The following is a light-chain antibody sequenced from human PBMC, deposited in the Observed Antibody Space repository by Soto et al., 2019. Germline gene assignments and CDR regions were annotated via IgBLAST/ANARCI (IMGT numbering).Light chain of an antibody. CDR3: QKYDSAPPT. V-gene: IGKV1-27*01. Sequence: DIQMTQSPSSLSASVGDRVSITCRASQDIGNYLAWFQQKPGRVPKLLIHTASSLQSGVPSRFSGSGSGSDSTLTISSLQPEDVATYFCQKYDSAPPTFGQGTKVEIK. CDR2: TAS. J-gene: IGKJ1*01. CDR1: QDIGNY.